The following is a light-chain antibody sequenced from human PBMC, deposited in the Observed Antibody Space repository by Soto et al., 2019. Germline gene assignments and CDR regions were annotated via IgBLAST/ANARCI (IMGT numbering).Light chain of an antibody. CDR1: QTVTSSS. J-gene: IGKJ3*01. CDR3: HLFGHSRRT. CDR2: GAS. V-gene: IGKV3-20*01. Sequence: EIVLTQSPGTLSLSPGGRAALSCRASQTVTSSSLAWYQQKPGQAPRLLIYGASNRATGIPDRFSGSGSGTDFTLTISRLEPEDFAVYYCHLFGHSRRTFGPGTKVDIQ.